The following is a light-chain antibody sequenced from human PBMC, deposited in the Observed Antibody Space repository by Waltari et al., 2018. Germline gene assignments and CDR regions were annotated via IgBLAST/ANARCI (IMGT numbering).Light chain of an antibody. CDR1: SSAVAFSNY. J-gene: IGLJ3*02. V-gene: IGLV2-8*01. Sequence: QCALTQPPSASGSPGKAVTISCPGTSSAVAFSNYVSWYPHHPGKAPKVRIYEVSKRPSGVPDRFSGAKSGNTASLTISGLQAEDEADYYCSSYTLSDNLVFGGETKLTVL. CDR2: EVS. CDR3: SSYTLSDNLV.